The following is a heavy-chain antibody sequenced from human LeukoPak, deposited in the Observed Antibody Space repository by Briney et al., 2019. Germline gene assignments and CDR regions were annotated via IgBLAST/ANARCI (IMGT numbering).Heavy chain of an antibody. J-gene: IGHJ5*02. CDR2: INPNSGGT. V-gene: IGHV1-2*04. CDR3: AREAVAGTGWFDP. D-gene: IGHD6-19*01. CDR1: GYTFTGYY. Sequence: GASVKVSCKASGYTFTGYYMHWVRQAPGQGLEWMGWINPNSGGTNYAQKFQGWVTMTRDTSISTAYMELSRLRSDDTAVYYCAREAVAGTGWFDPWGQGTLVTVSS.